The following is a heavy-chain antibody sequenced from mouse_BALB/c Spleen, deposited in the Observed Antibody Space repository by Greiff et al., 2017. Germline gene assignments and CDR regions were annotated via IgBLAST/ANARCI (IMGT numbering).Heavy chain of an antibody. D-gene: IGHD1-1*01. V-gene: IGHV5-9-3*01. Sequence: EVMLVESGGGLVKPGGSLKLSCAASGFTFSSYAMSWVRQTPEKRLEWVATISSGGSYTYYPDSVKGRFTISRDNAKNTLYLQMSSLRSEDTAMYYCARHGTTVVAENFDYWGQGTTLTVSS. CDR3: ARHGTTVVAENFDY. CDR2: ISSGGSYT. J-gene: IGHJ2*01. CDR1: GFTFSSYA.